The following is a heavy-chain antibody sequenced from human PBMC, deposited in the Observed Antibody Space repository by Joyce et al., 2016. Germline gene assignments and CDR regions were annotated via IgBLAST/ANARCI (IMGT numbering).Heavy chain of an antibody. CDR2: ITGRAGHT. J-gene: IGHJ4*02. CDR3: GTNNYGGTHDY. D-gene: IGHD4-23*01. CDR1: GFTFSNYD. V-gene: IGHV3-21*01. Sequence: EVQLVESGGGLVKPGGSLRLSCAASGFTFSNYDMNWVRQAPGKGLEWVASITGRAGHTHYADSVKGRFTISRDNAKDSLYLQMDSLRAEDSALYYCGTNNYGGTHDYWGQGTLVTVSS.